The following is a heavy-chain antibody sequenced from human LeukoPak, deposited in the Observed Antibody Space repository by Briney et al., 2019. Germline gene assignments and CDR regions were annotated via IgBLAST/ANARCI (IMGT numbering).Heavy chain of an antibody. CDR1: GYTFTSYG. J-gene: IGHJ4*02. CDR2: ISAYNGNT. D-gene: IGHD6-19*01. V-gene: IGHV1-18*01. Sequence: GASVKVSCKASGYTFTSYGISWVRQAPGQGLEWMGWISAYNGNTNYAQKLQGRVTMTTDTSTSTAYMELRSLRSDDTAVYYCARGRRVGVSSGWPIFDYWGQGTLVTVSS. CDR3: ARGRRVGVSSGWPIFDY.